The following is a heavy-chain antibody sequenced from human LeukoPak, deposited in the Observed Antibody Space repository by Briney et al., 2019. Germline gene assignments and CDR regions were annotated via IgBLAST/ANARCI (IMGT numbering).Heavy chain of an antibody. V-gene: IGHV1-18*01. J-gene: IGHJ4*02. CDR3: ARWEYCSSSSCYDESETFDY. CDR1: GYTFTSYG. Sequence: ASVKVSCKASGYTFTSYGISWVRQAPGQGLEWMGWFSAYNGNTNYAQKYQGRVTMTTDTSTSTAYIELRSLRSDDTAIYYCARWEYCSSSSCYDESETFDYWGQGTLVTVSS. CDR2: FSAYNGNT. D-gene: IGHD2-2*01.